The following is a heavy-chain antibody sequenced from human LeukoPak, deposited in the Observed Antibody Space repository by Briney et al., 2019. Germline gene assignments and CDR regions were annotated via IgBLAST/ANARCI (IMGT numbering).Heavy chain of an antibody. V-gene: IGHV3-21*04. CDR1: GFTFSGYT. CDR2: ISSASSYI. D-gene: IGHD2-2*01. CDR3: AKDRCSSTSCYLFDY. Sequence: GGSLRLSCAASGFTFSGYTMNWVRQAPGKGLEWVSSISSASSYIYYADSVKGRFTISRDNAKNSVYLQMNSLRAEDTAVYYCAKDRCSSTSCYLFDYWGQGTLVTVSS. J-gene: IGHJ4*02.